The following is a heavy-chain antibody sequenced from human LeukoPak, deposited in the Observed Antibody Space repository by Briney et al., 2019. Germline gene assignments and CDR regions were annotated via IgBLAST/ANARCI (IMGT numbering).Heavy chain of an antibody. CDR3: TKGDSSGPDY. D-gene: IGHD3-22*01. Sequence: PGGSLRLSCAASGFSFSASAIHWVRQASGRGLEWLGRSRNKANNYATAFAAPVRGRFAISRDESRNPVYLQMNGLKTEDTAVYYCTKGDSSGPDYWGRGTLVTVSS. CDR1: GFSFSASA. V-gene: IGHV3-73*01. J-gene: IGHJ4*02. CDR2: SRNKANNYAT.